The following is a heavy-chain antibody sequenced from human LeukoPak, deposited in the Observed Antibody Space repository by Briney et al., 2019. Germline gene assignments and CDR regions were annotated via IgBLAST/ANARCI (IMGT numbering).Heavy chain of an antibody. J-gene: IGHJ4*02. V-gene: IGHV3-48*03. CDR3: ARDGRRWLQSFTY. D-gene: IGHD5-24*01. Sequence: GGSLRLSCAASGFTFSSYEMNWVRQAPGKGLEWISYISNSGSVIYYADSVKGRFTISRDNAKTSLYLQMNSLRAEDTAVYYGARDGRRWLQSFTYWGQGTLVTVSS. CDR2: ISNSGSVI. CDR1: GFTFSSYE.